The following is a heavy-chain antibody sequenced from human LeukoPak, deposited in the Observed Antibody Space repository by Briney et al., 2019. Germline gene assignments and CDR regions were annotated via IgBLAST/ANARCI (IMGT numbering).Heavy chain of an antibody. CDR1: GGSFSGYY. J-gene: IGHJ5*02. V-gene: IGHV4-34*01. D-gene: IGHD1-20*01. Sequence: SETLSLTCAVYGGSFSGYYWSWIRQPPGKGPEWIGEINHSGSTNYNPSLKSRVTISVDTSKNQFSLKLSSVTAADTAVYYCARAITGTSSRRNNWFDPWGQGTLVTVSS. CDR2: INHSGST. CDR3: ARAITGTSSRRNNWFDP.